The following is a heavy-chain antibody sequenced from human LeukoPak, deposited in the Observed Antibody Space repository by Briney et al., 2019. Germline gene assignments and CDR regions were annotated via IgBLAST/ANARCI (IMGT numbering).Heavy chain of an antibody. CDR1: GFTFSSYW. CDR3: ARDYWGSGDY. Sequence: GGSLRLSCAASGFTFSSYWMNWARQAPGKGLEWVASINHNGNVNYYVDSVKGRFTISRDNAKNSLYLQMNSLRVEDTAVYYCARDYWGSGDYWGQGTLVAVSS. J-gene: IGHJ4*02. V-gene: IGHV3-7*01. CDR2: INHNGNVN. D-gene: IGHD7-27*01.